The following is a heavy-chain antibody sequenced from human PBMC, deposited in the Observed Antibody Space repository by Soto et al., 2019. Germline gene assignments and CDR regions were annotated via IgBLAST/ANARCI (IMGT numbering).Heavy chain of an antibody. CDR1: GYTFTSYP. CDR2: INAGNGAT. CDR3: ATDRGGYCSGGSCSEAWFDP. V-gene: IGHV1-3*05. J-gene: IGHJ5*02. Sequence: QVQLVQSGPEEKKPGASVKVSCKASGYTFTSYPLNWLRQAPGQRPEWMGWINAGNGATKYSQKFLGRVSITRDTSASTTYMQLSRLRFDDTAVYYCATDRGGYCSGGSCSEAWFDPWGQGTLVTVSS. D-gene: IGHD2-15*01.